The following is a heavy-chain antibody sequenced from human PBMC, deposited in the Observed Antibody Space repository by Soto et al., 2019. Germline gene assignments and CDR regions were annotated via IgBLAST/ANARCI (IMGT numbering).Heavy chain of an antibody. CDR1: GDSVSSNSGA. J-gene: IGHJ5*02. CDR3: ARDKHDYFNRGIGFDT. Sequence: SQTLSLTCAISGDSVSSNSGAWNWIRQSPSRGLEWLGRTYYRSKWYNDYAVSVKSRITINPDTSKSQFSLQLNSVTPEDTAVYYCARDKHDYFNRGIGFDTWGQGILVTVSS. V-gene: IGHV6-1*01. D-gene: IGHD4-17*01. CDR2: TYYRSKWYN.